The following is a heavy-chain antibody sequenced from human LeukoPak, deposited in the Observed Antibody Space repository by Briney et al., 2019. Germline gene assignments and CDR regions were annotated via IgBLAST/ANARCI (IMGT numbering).Heavy chain of an antibody. CDR3: ARDRGIAAAGAR. CDR1: GFTFNSYS. D-gene: IGHD6-13*01. V-gene: IGHV3-21*01. CDR2: ISSSSSSI. J-gene: IGHJ4*02. Sequence: GESLRLSCAASGFTFNSYSMNWVRQAPGKGLEWVSSISSSSSSIYYADSVKGRFTISRDNAKNSLYLQMNSLRAEDTAVYYCARDRGIAAAGARWGQGTLVTVSS.